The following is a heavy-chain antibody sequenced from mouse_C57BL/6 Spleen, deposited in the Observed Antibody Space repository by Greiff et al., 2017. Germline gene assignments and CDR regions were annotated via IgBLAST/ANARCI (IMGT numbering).Heavy chain of an antibody. Sequence: QVQLKQPGAELVMPGASVKLSCKASGYTFTSYWMHWVKQRPGQGLEWIGEIDPSDSYTNYNQKFKGKSTLTVDKSSSTAYMQLSSLTSEDSAVYYCARRGVITNYAMDYWGQGTSVTVSS. J-gene: IGHJ4*01. CDR1: GYTFTSYW. CDR3: ARRGVITNYAMDY. D-gene: IGHD1-1*01. V-gene: IGHV1-69*01. CDR2: IDPSDSYT.